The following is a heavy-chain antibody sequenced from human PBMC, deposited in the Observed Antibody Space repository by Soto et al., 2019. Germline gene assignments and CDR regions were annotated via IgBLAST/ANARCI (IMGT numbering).Heavy chain of an antibody. CDR2: IWSDGNNK. CDR1: GFTISDYG. J-gene: IGHJ4*02. D-gene: IGHD3-10*01. V-gene: IGHV3-33*01. Sequence: GGSLRLSCAASGFTISDYGMHWVRQAPGKGLEWVAIIWSDGNNKYYADSVKGRFTISRDNSKNTLYLEVNSLRAEDTAVYYCARDGVTAVNKGFDHWGRGTLVTVSS. CDR3: ARDGVTAVNKGFDH.